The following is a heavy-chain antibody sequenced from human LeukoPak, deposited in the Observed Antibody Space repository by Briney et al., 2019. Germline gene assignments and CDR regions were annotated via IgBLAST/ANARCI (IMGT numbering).Heavy chain of an antibody. V-gene: IGHV3-7*03. CDR1: GFTFSSYW. J-gene: IGHJ6*04. CDR2: IKQDGSEK. D-gene: IGHD6-13*01. CDR3: ARAYSSSWYLYYYYGMDV. Sequence: GGSLRLSCAASGFTFSSYWMSWVRQAPGKGLEWVANIKQDGSEKYYVDSVEGRFTISRDNAKNSLYLQMNSLRAEDTAVYYCARAYSSSWYLYYYYGMDVWGKGTTVTVSS.